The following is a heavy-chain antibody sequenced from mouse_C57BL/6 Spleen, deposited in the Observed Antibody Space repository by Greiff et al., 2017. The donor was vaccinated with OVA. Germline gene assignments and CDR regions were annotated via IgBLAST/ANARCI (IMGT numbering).Heavy chain of an antibody. J-gene: IGHJ3*01. CDR3: ARNYDYDEVWFAY. CDR1: GYAFSSSW. V-gene: IGHV1-82*01. D-gene: IGHD2-4*01. CDR2: IYPGDGDT. Sequence: VQLQQSGPELVKPGASVKISCKASGYAFSSSWMNWVKQRPGKGLEWIGRIYPGDGDTNYNGKFKGKATLTADKSSSTAYMQLSSLTSEDSAVYFCARNYDYDEVWFAYWGQGTLVTVSA.